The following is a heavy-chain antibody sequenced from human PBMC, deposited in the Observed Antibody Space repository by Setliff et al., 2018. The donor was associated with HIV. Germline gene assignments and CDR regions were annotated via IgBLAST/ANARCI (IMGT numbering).Heavy chain of an antibody. V-gene: IGHV4-59*08. CDR2: IYISGST. CDR3: ARRDGYKRGSWFDP. Sequence: SETLSLTCTVSGGSIRSHYWSWIRQPPGKRLEWIGHIYISGSTNYNPSLKSRVTISVDTSKNQFSLRLSSVTAADTAVYYCARRDGYKRGSWFDPWGQGTLVTVS. CDR1: GGSIRSHY. D-gene: IGHD3-16*01. J-gene: IGHJ5*02.